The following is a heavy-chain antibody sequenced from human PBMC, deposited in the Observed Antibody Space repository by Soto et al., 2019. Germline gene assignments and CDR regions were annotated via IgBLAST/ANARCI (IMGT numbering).Heavy chain of an antibody. CDR3: ARVVRFCSSPSCRGRNWFDP. D-gene: IGHD2-2*01. Sequence: KPSETLSLTCSVFGGSISSGDYYWSWIRQPPGKGLEWIGYMFYVGATYYNPSLKRRVTISVDASKNQFSLKLNSVTAADTAVYHCARVVRFCSSPSCRGRNWFDPWGQGTLVTVSS. J-gene: IGHJ5*02. CDR1: GGSISSGDYY. V-gene: IGHV4-30-4*01. CDR2: MFYVGAT.